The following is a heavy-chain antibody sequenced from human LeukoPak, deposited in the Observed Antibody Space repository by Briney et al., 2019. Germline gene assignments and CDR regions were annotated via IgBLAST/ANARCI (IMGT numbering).Heavy chain of an antibody. CDR3: ARGVGSSWLERYYFDY. Sequence: PGGSLRHSCAASGFTFNSYSMNWVRQAPGKGLEWLSYISSSSSTIYYADSVKGRFTISRDNAKNSLYLQMNSLRDEDTAVYYCARGVGSSWLERYYFDYWGQGTLVTVSS. J-gene: IGHJ4*02. CDR2: ISSSSSTI. CDR1: GFTFNSYS. V-gene: IGHV3-48*02. D-gene: IGHD6-13*01.